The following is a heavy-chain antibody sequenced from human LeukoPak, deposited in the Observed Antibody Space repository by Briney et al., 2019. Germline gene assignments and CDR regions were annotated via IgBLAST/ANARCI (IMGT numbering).Heavy chain of an antibody. CDR3: ARNAYYPADY. D-gene: IGHD4/OR15-4a*01. V-gene: IGHV4-4*02. CDR2: IHRSGST. J-gene: IGHJ4*02. CDR1: GGSISSGFW. Sequence: SETLSLTCVVSGGSISSGFWWSWVRQPPGKGLECIGEIHRSGSTNYNPSLKSRVTISVDKSKNQFSLKLTSVTATDTAVYLCARNAYYPADYWGQGTLVTVPS.